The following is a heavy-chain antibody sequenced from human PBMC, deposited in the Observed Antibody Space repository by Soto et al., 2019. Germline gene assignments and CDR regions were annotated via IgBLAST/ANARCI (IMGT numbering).Heavy chain of an antibody. V-gene: IGHV1-69*13. D-gene: IGHD2-15*01. CDR2: IIPIFGTA. CDR1: GGTFSSYA. CDR3: ARGPKYCSGGSCYSRLDY. J-gene: IGHJ4*02. Sequence: ASVKVSCKASGGTFSSYAISWVRQAPGRGLEWMGGIIPIFGTANYAQKFQGRVTITADESTSTAYMELSSLRSEDTAVYYCARGPKYCSGGSCYSRLDYWGQGTLVTVSS.